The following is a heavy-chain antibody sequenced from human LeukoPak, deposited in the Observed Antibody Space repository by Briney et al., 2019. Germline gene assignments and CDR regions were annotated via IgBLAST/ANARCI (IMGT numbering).Heavy chain of an antibody. V-gene: IGHV4-38-2*01. CDR2: IYHSGSA. CDR1: GYSISSGYY. Sequence: PSETLSLTCVVSGYSISSGYYWGWIRQPPGKGLEWIANIYHSGSAYYNPSLKSRVATSLDTSKNQFSLNLTSVTAADTAMYYCARWLPAAGYSFDYWGQGTLVTVSS. D-gene: IGHD6-13*01. J-gene: IGHJ4*02. CDR3: ARWLPAAGYSFDY.